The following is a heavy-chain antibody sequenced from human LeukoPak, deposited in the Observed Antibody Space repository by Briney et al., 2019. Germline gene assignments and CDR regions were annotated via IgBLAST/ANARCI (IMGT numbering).Heavy chain of an antibody. CDR3: ARGDSSGWYVPLGYFDL. J-gene: IGHJ2*01. V-gene: IGHV4-59*01. CDR1: GGSISSYY. Sequence: PSETLSLTCTVSGGSISSYYWSWIRQPPGKGLEWIGYIYYSGSTNYNPSPKSRVTISVDTSKNQFSLKLSSVTAADTAVYYCARGDSSGWYVPLGYFDLWGRGTLVTVSS. CDR2: IYYSGST. D-gene: IGHD6-19*01.